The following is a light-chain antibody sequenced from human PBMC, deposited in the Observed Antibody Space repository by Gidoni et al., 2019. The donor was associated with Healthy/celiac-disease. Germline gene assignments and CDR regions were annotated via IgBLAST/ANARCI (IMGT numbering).Light chain of an antibody. CDR1: RTLLRTSDNKNC. V-gene: IGKV4-1*01. J-gene: IGKJ2*01. Sequence: DILMTQSPDSLAVSLGERATITCKSSRTLLRTSDNKNCLAWYQLKPGQPPKLLIYEASTRESGVHDRLRGSGSGTDFTLNISSMQAEDVAVYYCQQYFSKPMYTFGQGKKLEI. CDR2: EAS. CDR3: QQYFSKPMYT.